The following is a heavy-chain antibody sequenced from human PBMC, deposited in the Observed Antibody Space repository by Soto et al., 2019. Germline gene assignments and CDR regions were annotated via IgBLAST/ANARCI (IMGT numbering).Heavy chain of an antibody. CDR3: ARGGGIVVVTAPYDH. J-gene: IGHJ4*02. CDR1: GFTFTNSA. D-gene: IGHD2-21*02. V-gene: IGHV1-58*01. CDR2: IVVGSGNT. Sequence: GASVKVSCKASGFTFTNSAVQWVRQARGQRLEWIGWIVVGSGNTNYAQKFQERVTITRDMSTSTAYMELSSLRSEDTAVYYCARGGGIVVVTAPYDHWGQGTLVTVSS.